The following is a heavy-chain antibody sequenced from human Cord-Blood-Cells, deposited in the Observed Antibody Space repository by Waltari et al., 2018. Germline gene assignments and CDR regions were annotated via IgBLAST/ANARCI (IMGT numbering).Heavy chain of an antibody. CDR3: ARDRDSSSFDY. J-gene: IGHJ4*02. D-gene: IGHD6-6*01. CDR2: IKQDGSEK. CDR1: GFTFSSYW. V-gene: IGHV3-7*01. Sequence: EVQLVESGGGLVQPGGSLRLSCAASGFTFSSYWMSWVRQAPGKGLEWVANIKQDGSEKYYVDSVKGRFTISRDNAKNSLYLQMNSLRAEDMAVYYCARDRDSSSFDYWGQGTLVTVSS.